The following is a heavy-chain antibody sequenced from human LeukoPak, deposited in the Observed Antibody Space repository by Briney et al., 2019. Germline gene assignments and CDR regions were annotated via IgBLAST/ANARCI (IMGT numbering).Heavy chain of an antibody. V-gene: IGHV4-30-4*01. CDR2: IYYSGST. Sequence: SETLSLTCTVSSHSMSTVDYSWSWIRQPPGKGLEWIGYIYYSGSTYYNPSLKSRVTISVDTSKNQFSLKLSSVTAADTAVYYCARVGDYYGSFDPWGQGTLVAVSS. CDR3: ARVGDYYGSFDP. CDR1: SHSMSTVDYS. J-gene: IGHJ5*02. D-gene: IGHD3-22*01.